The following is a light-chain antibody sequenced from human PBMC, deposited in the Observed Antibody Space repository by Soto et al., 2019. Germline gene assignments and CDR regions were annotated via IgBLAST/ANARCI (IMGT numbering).Light chain of an antibody. V-gene: IGKV3-20*01. CDR3: QQSYSTPPT. CDR1: QSVSNNY. CDR2: GAS. J-gene: IGKJ1*01. Sequence: EIVLTQSPGTLSLSPGERATLSCRTSQSVSNNYLAWYQQKPGQAPRLLIYGASSRATGIPDRFSGSGSGTDFIFTISNLQPEDFATYFCQQSYSTPPTFGQGTKVDIK.